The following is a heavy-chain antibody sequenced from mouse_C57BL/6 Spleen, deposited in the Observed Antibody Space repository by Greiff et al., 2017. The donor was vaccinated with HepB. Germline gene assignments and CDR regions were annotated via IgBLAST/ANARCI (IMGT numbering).Heavy chain of an antibody. V-gene: IGHV1-15*01. CDR2: IDPETGGT. J-gene: IGHJ4*01. CDR1: GYTFTDYE. Sequence: VKLQESGAELVRPGASVTLSCKASGYTFTDYEMHWVKQTPVHGLEWIGAIDPETGGTAYNQKFKGKAILTADKSSSTAYMELRSLTSEDSAVYYCTRRNGGYAMDYWGQGTSVTVSS. CDR3: TRRNGGYAMDY.